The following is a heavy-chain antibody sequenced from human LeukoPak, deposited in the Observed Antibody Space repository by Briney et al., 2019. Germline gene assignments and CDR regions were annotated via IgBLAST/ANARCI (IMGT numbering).Heavy chain of an antibody. CDR1: GGSIISSNYY. Sequence: SETLSLTCIVSGGSIISSNYYWGWIRQPPGKGLEWLGSIYYSGSTYYNPSLKSRVTISVDTSKNQFSLKLSSVTAADTAVYYCARRGDGYNFRWFDPWGQGTLVTVSS. CDR3: ARRGDGYNFRWFDP. V-gene: IGHV4-39*07. D-gene: IGHD5-24*01. CDR2: IYYSGST. J-gene: IGHJ5*02.